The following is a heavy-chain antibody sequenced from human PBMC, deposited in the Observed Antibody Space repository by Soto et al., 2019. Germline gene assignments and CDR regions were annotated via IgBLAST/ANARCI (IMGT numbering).Heavy chain of an antibody. V-gene: IGHV3-74*01. CDR2: IIRGGTRV. J-gene: IGHJ6*02. CDR3: ARERTSKGGMDI. CDR1: GFTFSSDW. Sequence: EVQLVESGGGLVQPGGSLRLSCAASGFTFSSDWMNWVRQSPGKGLEWVSSIIRGGTRVSYADSVKGRFIITRDNAKNTLDLEMHRLTADDTAVYYCARERTSKGGMDIWGQGTTVTVSS.